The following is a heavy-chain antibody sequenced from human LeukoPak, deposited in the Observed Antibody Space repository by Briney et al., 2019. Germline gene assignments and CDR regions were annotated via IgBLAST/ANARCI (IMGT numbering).Heavy chain of an antibody. CDR2: ISSSSSTI. CDR1: GFTFSSYS. V-gene: IGHV3-48*02. Sequence: PGGSLRLSCAASGFTFSSYSMNWVRQAPGKGLEWVSYISSSSSTIYYADSVKGRFTISRDNAKNSLYLQLNSLRDEDTAVYYCARAAMVRGVIIPHFDYWGQGTLVTVSS. J-gene: IGHJ4*02. D-gene: IGHD3-10*01. CDR3: ARAAMVRGVIIPHFDY.